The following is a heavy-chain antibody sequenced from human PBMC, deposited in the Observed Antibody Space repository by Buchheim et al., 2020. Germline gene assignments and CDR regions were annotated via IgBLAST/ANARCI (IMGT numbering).Heavy chain of an antibody. CDR2: ISGSGGST. CDR3: AKSSYDSSGYYGLDYYYGMDV. V-gene: IGHV3-23*01. J-gene: IGHJ6*02. D-gene: IGHD3-22*01. CDR1: GFTFSSYA. Sequence: EVQLLESGGGLVQPGGSLRLSCAASGFTFSSYAMSWVRQAPGKGLEWVSAISGSGGSTYYADSVKGRFTISRDNSKNTLYLQMNSLRAEDTAVYYCAKSSYDSSGYYGLDYYYGMDVWGQGTT.